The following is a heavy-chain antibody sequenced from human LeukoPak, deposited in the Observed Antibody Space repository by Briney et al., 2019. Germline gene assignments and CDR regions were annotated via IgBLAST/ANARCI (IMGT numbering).Heavy chain of an antibody. CDR3: ARGYYPPRWYFDL. Sequence: SETLSLTCALYGGSFRSYSWSWTWIRQTPAKGLEWIGEIIEKGNANYNPSLKSRVTIDLDTSKNQFSLKLTSMTAAVTAMYYCARGYYPPRWYFDLWGRGTLVTVSS. J-gene: IGHJ2*01. CDR1: GGSFRSYS. D-gene: IGHD3-10*01. CDR2: IIEKGNA. V-gene: IGHV4-34*01.